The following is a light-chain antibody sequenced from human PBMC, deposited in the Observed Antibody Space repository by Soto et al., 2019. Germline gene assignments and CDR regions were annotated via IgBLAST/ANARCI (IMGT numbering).Light chain of an antibody. V-gene: IGKV3-11*01. CDR3: QQRSNCPSIT. CDR2: DAS. CDR1: QSVSSY. Sequence: EIVLTQSPATLALSPGERATLSCRASQSVSSYFAWYQQKPGQAPRLLISDASTRATGIPVRFSGSGCGTDFTLTISSLQAEDSAVYYCQQRSNCPSITFGQGTRLEI. J-gene: IGKJ5*01.